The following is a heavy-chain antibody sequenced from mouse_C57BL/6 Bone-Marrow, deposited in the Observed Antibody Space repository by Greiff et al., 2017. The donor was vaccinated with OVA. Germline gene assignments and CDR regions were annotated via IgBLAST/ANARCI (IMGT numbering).Heavy chain of an antibody. V-gene: IGHV1-15*01. D-gene: IGHD1-3*01. CDR1: GYTFTDYE. CDR2: IDPETGGT. J-gene: IGHJ3*01. Sequence: VQLQQSGAELVRPGASVTLSCKASGYTFTDYEMHWVKQTPVHGLEWIGAIDPETGGTAYNQKFKGKAILTADKSSSTAYMEIRSLTSEDSAVYYCTRDNYLYWGQGTLVTVSA. CDR3: TRDNYLY.